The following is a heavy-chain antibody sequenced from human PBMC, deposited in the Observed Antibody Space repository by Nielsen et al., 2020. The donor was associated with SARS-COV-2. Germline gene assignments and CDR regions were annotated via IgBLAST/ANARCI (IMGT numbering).Heavy chain of an antibody. V-gene: IGHV3-30-3*01. D-gene: IGHD2-15*01. CDR3: ARDGGYCSGGSCYGVLDY. CDR2: ISYDGSNK. Sequence: GESLKISCAASGFTFSSYAMHWVRQAPGKGLEWVAVISYDGSNKYYADSVKGRFTISRDNSKNTLYLQMNSLRAEDTAVYYRARDGGYCSGGSCYGVLDYWGQGTLVTVSS. CDR1: GFTFSSYA. J-gene: IGHJ4*02.